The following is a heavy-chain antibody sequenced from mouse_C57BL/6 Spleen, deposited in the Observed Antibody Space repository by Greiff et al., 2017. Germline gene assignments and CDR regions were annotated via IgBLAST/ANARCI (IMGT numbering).Heavy chain of an antibody. V-gene: IGHV5-17*01. J-gene: IGHJ4*01. CDR3: AREGDARNYYAMDY. D-gene: IGHD3-3*01. CDR1: GFTFSDYG. Sequence: EVQGVESGGGLVKPGGSLKLSCAASGFTFSDYGMHWVRQAPEKGLEWVAYISSGSSTIYYADTVKGRFTISRDNAKNTPFLQMTSLRSEDTAMYYCAREGDARNYYAMDYWGQGTSVTVSS. CDR2: ISSGSSTI.